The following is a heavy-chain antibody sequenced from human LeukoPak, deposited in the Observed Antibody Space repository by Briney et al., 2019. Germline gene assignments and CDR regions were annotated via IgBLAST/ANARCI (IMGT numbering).Heavy chain of an antibody. J-gene: IGHJ6*02. D-gene: IGHD3-22*01. V-gene: IGHV3-30-3*01. CDR3: ARVNAYDSSGYFDYYYGMDV. CDR1: GFTFSSYA. CDR2: ISYDGSNK. Sequence: GGSLRLSCAASGFTFSSYAMHWVRQAPGKGLEWVAVISYDGSNKYYADSVKGRFTISRDNSKNTLYLQMNSLRAEDTAVYYCARVNAYDSSGYFDYYYGMDVWGQGTTVTVSS.